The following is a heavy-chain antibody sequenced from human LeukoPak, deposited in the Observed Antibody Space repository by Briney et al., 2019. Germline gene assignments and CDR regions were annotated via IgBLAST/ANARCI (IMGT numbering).Heavy chain of an antibody. CDR1: GFTFSTYG. V-gene: IGHV3-23*01. Sequence: GGTLRLSCAASGFTFSTYGMSWVRQAPGKGLEWVSAISGSGGSTYYADSVKGRFTISRDNSKNTLYLQMNSLRAEDTAVYYCAKPPDYYDSSGIGHFDYWGQGTLVTVSS. CDR3: AKPPDYYDSSGIGHFDY. D-gene: IGHD3-22*01. CDR2: ISGSGGST. J-gene: IGHJ4*02.